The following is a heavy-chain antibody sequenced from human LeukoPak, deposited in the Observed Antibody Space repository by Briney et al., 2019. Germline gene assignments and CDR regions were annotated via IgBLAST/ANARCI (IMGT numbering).Heavy chain of an antibody. CDR1: GFTFSSYS. Sequence: GSLRLSCAASGFTFSSYSMNWVRQAPGKGLVWVPRINSDGSSTSHADSVKGRFTISRDNAKNTLYLQMNSLRAEDTAVYYCARGSYYDFWSGRHTPTDYWGQGTLVTVSS. D-gene: IGHD3-3*01. V-gene: IGHV3-74*01. CDR2: INSDGSST. CDR3: ARGSYYDFWSGRHTPTDY. J-gene: IGHJ4*02.